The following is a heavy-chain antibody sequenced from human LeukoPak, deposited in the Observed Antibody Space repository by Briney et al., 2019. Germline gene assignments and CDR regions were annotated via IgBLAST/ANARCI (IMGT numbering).Heavy chain of an antibody. V-gene: IGHV4-38-2*02. D-gene: IGHD3-22*01. CDR3: ARADSSSWLLDY. CDR2: MYHSGSI. Sequence: SETLSLTCTVSGYPISNYYWGWIRQPPGQGLEWIGSMYHSGSIFHNPSFKSRVTISLDTPKNQFSLKLTSVTAADTALYFCARADSSSWLLDYWGQGTLVTVSS. CDR1: GYPISNYY. J-gene: IGHJ4*02.